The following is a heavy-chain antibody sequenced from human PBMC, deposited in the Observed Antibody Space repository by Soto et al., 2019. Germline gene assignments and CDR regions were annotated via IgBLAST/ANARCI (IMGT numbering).Heavy chain of an antibody. V-gene: IGHV3-72*01. CDR2: TRNKANSYTT. Sequence: EVQLVESGGGLVQPGGSLRLSCAASGFTFSDHYMDWVRQAPGKGLEWVGRTRNKANSYTTEYAASVKGRFTISRDDSKNSLYLQMNSLKTEDTAVYYCARVGTTLFDYWGQGTLVTVSS. D-gene: IGHD1-26*01. CDR1: GFTFSDHY. J-gene: IGHJ4*02. CDR3: ARVGTTLFDY.